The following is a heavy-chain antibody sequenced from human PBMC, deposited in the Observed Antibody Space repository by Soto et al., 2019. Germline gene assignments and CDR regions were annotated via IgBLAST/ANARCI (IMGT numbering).Heavy chain of an antibody. CDR2: IKQAGSEK. CDR3: ATHSFDNLSAGDS. J-gene: IGHJ4*02. V-gene: IGHV3-7*01. Sequence: GSLRLSCATSGXTFNHYCMAWVRRAPGKGLEWAASIKQAGSEKFYVESVLGRFSISRDNAKKAVYLQMNSLSAEDTAVYYCATHSFDNLSAGDSWGQGTLGTVSS. CDR1: GXTFNHYC. D-gene: IGHD5-18*01.